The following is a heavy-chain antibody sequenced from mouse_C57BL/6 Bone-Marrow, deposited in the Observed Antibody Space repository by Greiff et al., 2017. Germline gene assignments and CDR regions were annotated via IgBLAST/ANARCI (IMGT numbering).Heavy chain of an antibody. CDR1: GFTFSSYG. J-gene: IGHJ3*01. CDR2: ISSGGSYT. V-gene: IGHV5-6*01. D-gene: IGHD2-4*01. Sequence: EVKLQESGGDLVKPGGSLKLSCAASGFTFSSYGMSWVRQTPDKRLEWVATISSGGSYTYYPDSVKGRFTISRDNAKNTLYLQMSSLKSEDTAMYYCARHDYRFAYWGQGTLVTVSA. CDR3: ARHDYRFAY.